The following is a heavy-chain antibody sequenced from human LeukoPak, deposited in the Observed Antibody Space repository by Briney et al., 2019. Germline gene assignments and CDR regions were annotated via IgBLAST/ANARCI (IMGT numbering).Heavy chain of an antibody. V-gene: IGHV1-8*03. CDR3: ARTTSFTASGYDY. CDR2: MNPINGDS. D-gene: IGHD6-25*01. Sequence: ASVTVSCKASGYTFTNYHINWVRQATGQGLEWVGWMNPINGDSGFAQKFQGRVTITRDSSISTSYMGLRSLTSEDTAVYFCARTTSFTASGYDYWGPGTLVTVSS. J-gene: IGHJ4*02. CDR1: GYTFTNYH.